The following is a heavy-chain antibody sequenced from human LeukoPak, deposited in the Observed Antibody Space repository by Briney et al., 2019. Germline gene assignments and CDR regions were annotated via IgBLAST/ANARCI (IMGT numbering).Heavy chain of an antibody. Sequence: PGGSLRLSCAASGFTFSSYWMHWVRQAPGKGLVWVSRINTDGSTINYADSVKGRFTISRDNAKNTLYLQMTSLRAEDTAVYYCARAVTIATRSTGYWGQGTLVTVSS. J-gene: IGHJ4*02. CDR1: GFTFSSYW. D-gene: IGHD6-6*01. V-gene: IGHV3-74*01. CDR3: ARAVTIATRSTGY. CDR2: INTDGSTI.